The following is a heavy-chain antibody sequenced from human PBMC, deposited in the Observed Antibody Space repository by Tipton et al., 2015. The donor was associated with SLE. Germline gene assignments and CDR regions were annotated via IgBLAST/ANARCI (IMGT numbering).Heavy chain of an antibody. D-gene: IGHD3-10*01. Sequence: TLSLTCTVSGYSISSDGYFWSWIRQPPGKGLEWIGYISHSGSPYYDPSLKSRVSISMDRSKNQFSLNLISVTAADTAMYFCAREGWEPRGVPWGQGTLVIVSS. CDR2: ISHSGSP. J-gene: IGHJ5*02. CDR1: GYSISSDGYF. CDR3: AREGWEPRGVP. V-gene: IGHV4-30-2*01.